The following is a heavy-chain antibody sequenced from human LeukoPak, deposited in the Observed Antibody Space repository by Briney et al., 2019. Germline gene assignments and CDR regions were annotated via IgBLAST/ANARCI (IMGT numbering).Heavy chain of an antibody. CDR2: ISYDGSNK. Sequence: GGSLRLSCAASGFTFSSYAMHWVRQAPGKGLEWVAVISYDGSNKYYADSVKGRFTISRDNSKNTLYLQMNSLRAEDTAVYYCARGSYDYVWGSYRLLGAPLDYWGQGTLVTVSS. V-gene: IGHV3-30-3*01. CDR3: ARGSYDYVWGSYRLLGAPLDY. J-gene: IGHJ4*02. D-gene: IGHD3-16*02. CDR1: GFTFSSYA.